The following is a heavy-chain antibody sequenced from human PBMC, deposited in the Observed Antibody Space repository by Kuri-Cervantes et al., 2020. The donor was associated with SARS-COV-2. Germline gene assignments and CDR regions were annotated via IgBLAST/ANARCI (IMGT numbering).Heavy chain of an antibody. CDR1: GGSISSGSYY. J-gene: IGHJ3*02. CDR2: IYTSGST. Sequence: SETLSLTCTVSGGSISSGSYYWSWIRQPAGKGLEWIGRIYTSGSTNYNPSLKSRVTMSVDTSKNQFSLKLSSVTAADTAVYYCASSGHKVAFDIWGQGTMVTVSS. V-gene: IGHV4-61*02. CDR3: ASSGHKVAFDI. D-gene: IGHD2-15*01.